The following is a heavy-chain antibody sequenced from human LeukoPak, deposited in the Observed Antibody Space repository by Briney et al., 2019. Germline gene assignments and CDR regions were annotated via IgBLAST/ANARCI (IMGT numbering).Heavy chain of an antibody. CDR3: ARELRTFDS. D-gene: IGHD3-16*01. J-gene: IGHJ4*02. Sequence: GGSLRLSCAASGFTFSSYWTTWVRQASGKGLEWVANIKHNGDELNYVDSVEDRFTISRDNAKNSLYLHMTSLRAEDTAVYYCARELRTFDSWGQGTLVTVS. CDR2: IKHNGDEL. V-gene: IGHV3-7*01. CDR1: GFTFSSYW.